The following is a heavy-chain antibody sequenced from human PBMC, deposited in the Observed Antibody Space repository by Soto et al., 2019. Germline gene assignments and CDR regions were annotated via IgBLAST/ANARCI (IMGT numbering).Heavy chain of an antibody. D-gene: IGHD2-15*01. V-gene: IGHV2-5*02. CDR3: AYLPCSGGSCYWFSYSGMDV. Sequence: QITLKESGPTLVKPTQTLTLNCTFSEFSLSTSGVGVAWSRQPPGKALEWLALIYWDDDKRYRPSLETRLTITKDTSKNQVVLTMTNMDSVDTATYYCAYLPCSGGSCYWFSYSGMDVWGQGTTVTVSS. CDR2: IYWDDDK. J-gene: IGHJ6*02. CDR1: EFSLSTSGVG.